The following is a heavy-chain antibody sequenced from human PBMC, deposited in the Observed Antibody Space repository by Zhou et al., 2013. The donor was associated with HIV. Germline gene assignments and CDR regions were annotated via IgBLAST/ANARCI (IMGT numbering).Heavy chain of an antibody. CDR3: ARDFGGYCSSTSCPRRYYMDV. CDR1: GGTFSSYA. CDR2: IIPIFGTA. Sequence: QVQLVQSGAEVKKPGSSVKVSCKASGGTFSSYAISWVRQAPGQGLEWMGGIIPIFGTANYAQKFQGRVTITTDESTSTAYMELSSLRSEDTAVYYCARDFGGYCSSTSCPRRYYMDVWGKGTTVTVSS. D-gene: IGHD2-2*01. V-gene: IGHV1-69*05. J-gene: IGHJ6*03.